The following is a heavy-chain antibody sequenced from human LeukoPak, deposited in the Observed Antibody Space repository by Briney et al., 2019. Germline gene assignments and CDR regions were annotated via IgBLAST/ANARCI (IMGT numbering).Heavy chain of an antibody. Sequence: GGSLRLSCAASGFIFSTYSMNWVRQAPGKGLEWVAYISSSSSTIYYADSVKGRFTISRDNAENSLYLQMNCLGAEDSAVYYCARDDHYNYYYMDVWGKGTTVTVSS. CDR3: ARDDHYNYYYMDV. V-gene: IGHV3-48*01. CDR2: ISSSSSTI. CDR1: GFIFSTYS. J-gene: IGHJ6*03.